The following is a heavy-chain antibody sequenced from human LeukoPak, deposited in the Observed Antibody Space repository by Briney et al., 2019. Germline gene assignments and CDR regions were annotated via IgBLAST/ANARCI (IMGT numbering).Heavy chain of an antibody. CDR1: LDSTTSNF. Sequence: PSDTLSLTCTVSLDSTTSNFWSWVRQPPGKGLEWIGEIHRSGSPNYNPSLQSRVTISIDRSRNQIVLELSSVTAADTAVYYCAREILGGFNPGAYWGQGTLVTVSS. V-gene: IGHV4-4*02. D-gene: IGHD1-14*01. CDR2: IHRSGSP. J-gene: IGHJ4*02. CDR3: AREILGGFNPGAY.